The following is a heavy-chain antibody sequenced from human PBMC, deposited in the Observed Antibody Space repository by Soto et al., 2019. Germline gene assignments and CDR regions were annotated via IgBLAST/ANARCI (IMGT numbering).Heavy chain of an antibody. CDR1: GGSISSYY. J-gene: IGHJ6*02. Sequence: SETLSLTCTVSGGSISSYYWSWIRQPPGKGLEWIGYIYYSGSTNYNPSLKSRVTISVDTSKNQFSLKLSSVTAADTAVYYCARDAVAARSPYYYYYGMDVWGQGTTVTVS. CDR2: IYYSGST. CDR3: ARDAVAARSPYYYYYGMDV. D-gene: IGHD6-6*01. V-gene: IGHV4-59*01.